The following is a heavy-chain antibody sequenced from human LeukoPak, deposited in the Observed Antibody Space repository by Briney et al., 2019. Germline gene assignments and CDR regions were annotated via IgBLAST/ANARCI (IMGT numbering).Heavy chain of an antibody. J-gene: IGHJ6*02. D-gene: IGHD3-16*01. CDR2: IYYIGSA. V-gene: IGHV4-30-4*01. Sequence: PSETLSLTCTVSGGSISSGDYYWSWIRQPPGKGLEWIGYIYYIGSANYNPSLKSRVTISLDTPKNQFSLKLSSVTAADTAVYYCARHVVRLGYSYGMDVWGQGTTVTVSS. CDR3: ARHVVRLGYSYGMDV. CDR1: GGSISSGDYY.